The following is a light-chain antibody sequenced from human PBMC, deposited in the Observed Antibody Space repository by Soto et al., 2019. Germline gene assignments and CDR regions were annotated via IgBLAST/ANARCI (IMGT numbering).Light chain of an antibody. J-gene: IGLJ1*01. CDR3: CSYAGSYPFV. Sequence: QSVLTQPRSVSRSPGQSVTISFTGTSSYVGVYNDFSCYQQHPGKAHKLMIYDVDKRPSGVPGRVSGSNSCNTASLTISLLQAEDEADYYCCSYAGSYPFVFGTGTKVPVL. V-gene: IGLV2-11*01. CDR2: DVD. CDR1: SSYVGVYND.